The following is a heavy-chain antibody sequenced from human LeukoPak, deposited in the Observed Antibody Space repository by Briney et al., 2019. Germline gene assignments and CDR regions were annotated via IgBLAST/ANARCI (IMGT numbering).Heavy chain of an antibody. J-gene: IGHJ4*02. CDR3: AIMVRGVKKEPIDD. D-gene: IGHD3-10*01. CDR1: GGSVISGSYY. Sequence: PSETLSLTCSVSGGSVISGSYYWSWIRQPPGKGLEWIGYIYYSGSTNYNPSLKSRVTISVDTSKNQFSLKLSSVTAADTAVYYCAIMVRGVKKEPIDDWGQGTLVTVSS. CDR2: IYYSGST. V-gene: IGHV4-61*01.